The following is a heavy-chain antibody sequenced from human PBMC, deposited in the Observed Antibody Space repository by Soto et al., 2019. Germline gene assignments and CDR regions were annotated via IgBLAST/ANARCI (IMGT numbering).Heavy chain of an antibody. CDR3: ARDPDYSSSWYIPYDY. CDR2: INPSGGST. CDR1: GYTFTSYY. Sequence: QVQLVQSGAEVKKPGASVKVSCKASGYTFTSYYMHWVRQAPGQGLEWMGIINPSGGSTSYAQKFQGRVTMTRDTPTSKVYMELSSLRSEDTAVYYCARDPDYSSSWYIPYDYWGQGTLVTVSS. D-gene: IGHD6-13*01. J-gene: IGHJ4*02. V-gene: IGHV1-46*01.